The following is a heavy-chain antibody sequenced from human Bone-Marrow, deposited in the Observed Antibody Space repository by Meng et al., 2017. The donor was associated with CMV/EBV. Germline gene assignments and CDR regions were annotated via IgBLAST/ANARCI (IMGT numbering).Heavy chain of an antibody. CDR1: GGSISSGDYY. CDR2: IYYSGST. D-gene: IGHD3-22*01. J-gene: IGHJ3*02. CDR3: ARALEYMILAFDI. V-gene: IGHV4-30-4*08. Sequence: LRLSCTVSGGSISSGDYYWSWIRQPPGKGLEWIGYIYYSGSTYYNPSLKSRVTISVDTSKNQFSLKLSSVTAADTAVYYCARALEYMILAFDIWGQGTMVTVSS.